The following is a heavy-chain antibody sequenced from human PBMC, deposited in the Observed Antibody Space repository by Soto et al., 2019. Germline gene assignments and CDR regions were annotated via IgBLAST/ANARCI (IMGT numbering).Heavy chain of an antibody. CDR3: ARGPAYTAMVPSSFDY. V-gene: IGHV3-33*01. D-gene: IGHD5-18*01. J-gene: IGHJ4*02. CDR1: GFTFSSYG. CDR2: IWYDGSNK. Sequence: PVGSLRLSCAASGFTFSSYGMHWVRQAPGKGLEWVAVIWYDGSNKYYADSVKGRFTISRDNSKNTLYLQMNSLRAEDTAVYYCARGPAYTAMVPSSFDYWGQGTLVTVSS.